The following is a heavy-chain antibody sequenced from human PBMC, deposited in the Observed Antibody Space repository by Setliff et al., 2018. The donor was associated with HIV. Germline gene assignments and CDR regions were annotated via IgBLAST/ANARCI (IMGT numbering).Heavy chain of an antibody. CDR3: ARGRWDRRYYDSSGYVYGMDV. V-gene: IGHV1-3*01. D-gene: IGHD3-22*01. Sequence: ASVKVSCKASGYTFATYAVLWVRQAPGQRLESMGWINPGNGNTKYSQKFQGRVTISMDASATTLYMELSSLRSEDTAVYYCARGRWDRRYYDSSGYVYGMDVWGQGTTVTVSS. CDR2: INPGNGNT. CDR1: GYTFATYA. J-gene: IGHJ6*02.